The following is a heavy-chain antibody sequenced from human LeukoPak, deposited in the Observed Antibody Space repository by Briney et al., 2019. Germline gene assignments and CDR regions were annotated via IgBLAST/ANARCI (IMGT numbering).Heavy chain of an antibody. V-gene: IGHV1-24*01. Sequence: ASVKVSCKVSGYTLTELSMHWVRQAPGKGLEWMGGFDPEDVETIYAQKFQGRVTMTEDTSTDTAYMELSSLRSEDTAVYYCVLPVGATRGVDYWGQGTLVTVSS. J-gene: IGHJ4*02. CDR2: FDPEDVET. CDR1: GYTLTELS. CDR3: VLPVGATRGVDY. D-gene: IGHD1-26*01.